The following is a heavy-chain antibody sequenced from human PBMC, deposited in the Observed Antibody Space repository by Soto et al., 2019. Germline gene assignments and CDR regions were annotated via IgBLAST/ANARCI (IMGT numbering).Heavy chain of an antibody. Sequence: PGGSLRLSCAVSGFTFSSYGMHWVRQAPGKGLEWVAHISYDGSNEHYVDSVKGRFTISRDNSKNTLYLQMNSLRAEDTAVYYCARDLAAYYYGMDVWGQGTTVTVSS. V-gene: IGHV3-30*03. CDR2: ISYDGSNE. J-gene: IGHJ6*02. D-gene: IGHD2-15*01. CDR1: GFTFSSYG. CDR3: ARDLAAYYYGMDV.